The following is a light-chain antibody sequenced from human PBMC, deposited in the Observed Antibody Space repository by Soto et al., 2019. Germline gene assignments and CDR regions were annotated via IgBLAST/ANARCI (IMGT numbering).Light chain of an antibody. CDR3: PTWGTGIHV. CDR2: LNSDGSH. V-gene: IGLV4-69*01. CDR1: SGHSSYA. Sequence: QPVLTQSPSASASLGASVKLTCTLSSGHSSYAIAWHQQQPEKGPRYLMKLNSDGSHSKGDGIPDRFSGSSSGAERYLTISRLQSEDEADSYCPTWGTGIHVFGTGTKLTVL. J-gene: IGLJ1*01.